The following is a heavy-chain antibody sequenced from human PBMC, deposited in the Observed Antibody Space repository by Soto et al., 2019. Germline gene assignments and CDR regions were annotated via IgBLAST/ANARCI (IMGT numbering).Heavy chain of an antibody. J-gene: IGHJ3*02. CDR2: IIPIFGTA. CDR3: ASQIVLMVYADDAFDI. D-gene: IGHD2-8*01. V-gene: IGHV1-69*13. Sequence: SVKVSCKASGGTFSSYAISWVRQAPGQGLEWMGGIIPIFGTANYAQKFQGRVTITADESTSTAYMELSSLRSEDTAVYYCASQIVLMVYADDAFDIWGQGTMVTVSS. CDR1: GGTFSSYA.